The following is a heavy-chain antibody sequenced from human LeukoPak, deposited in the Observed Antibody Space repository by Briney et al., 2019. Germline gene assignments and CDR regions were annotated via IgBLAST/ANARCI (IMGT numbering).Heavy chain of an antibody. CDR3: AREQQLARRYAFDI. Sequence: PSETLSLTCTVSGGSISSTSYYWAWIRQPPGKGLEWIGSIYYSGITYYNPSLKSRVTMSVDTSKNQFSLKLSSVTAADTAVYYCAREQQLARRYAFDIWGQGTMVTVSS. J-gene: IGHJ3*02. V-gene: IGHV4-39*07. D-gene: IGHD6-13*01. CDR2: IYYSGIT. CDR1: GGSISSTSYY.